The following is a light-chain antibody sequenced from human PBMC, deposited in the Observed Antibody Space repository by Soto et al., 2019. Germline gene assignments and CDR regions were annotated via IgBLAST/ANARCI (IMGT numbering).Light chain of an antibody. J-gene: IGLJ2*01. V-gene: IGLV2-23*01. CDR2: EGS. CDR3: CSYAGSSTLGVV. CDR1: SSYVGSYNL. Sequence: QSALTQPASVSGSPGQSITISCTGTSSYVGSYNLVSWYQQHPGKAPKLMIYEGSKRPSGVSNRFSGSKSGNTDSLTISGLQAEDEADYYCCSYAGSSTLGVVFGGGTKLTVL.